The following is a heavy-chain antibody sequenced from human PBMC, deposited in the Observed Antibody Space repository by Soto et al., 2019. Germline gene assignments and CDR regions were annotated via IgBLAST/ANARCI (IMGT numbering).Heavy chain of an antibody. CDR1: GGSFSGYY. J-gene: IGHJ4*02. Sequence: SETMLLASAVYGGSFSGYYWRWILQPPEKGLEWIGEINHSGSTNYNPSLKSRVTISVDTAKNQFSLKLSSVTDADTAVYYCASMPAKGFTIFGVVEPYVDYWGQGTLVTVSS. V-gene: IGHV4-34*01. D-gene: IGHD3-3*01. CDR3: ASMPAKGFTIFGVVEPYVDY. CDR2: INHSGST.